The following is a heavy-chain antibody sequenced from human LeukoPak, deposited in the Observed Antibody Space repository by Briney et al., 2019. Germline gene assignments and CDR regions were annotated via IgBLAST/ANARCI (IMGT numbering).Heavy chain of an antibody. CDR2: FDPEDGET. CDR3: ATGSYGDYYYGMDV. V-gene: IGHV1-24*01. Sequence: ASVKVSCKVSGYTLTELSMHWVRQAPGKGLEWVGGFDPEDGETIYAQKFQGRVTMTEDTSTDTAYMELSSLRSEDTAVYYCATGSYGDYYYGMDVWGQGTTVTVSS. CDR1: GYTLTELS. J-gene: IGHJ6*02. D-gene: IGHD1-26*01.